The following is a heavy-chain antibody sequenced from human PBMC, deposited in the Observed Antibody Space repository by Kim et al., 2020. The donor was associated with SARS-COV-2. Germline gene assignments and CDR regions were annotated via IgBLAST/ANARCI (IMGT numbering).Heavy chain of an antibody. D-gene: IGHD1-26*01. J-gene: IGHJ4*02. Sequence: GGSLRLSCAASGFTFSSYAMIWVRQAPGKGLEWVSAISGSGGSTYYADSVKGRFTISRDNSKNTLYLQMNSLRAEDTAVYYCAKKERGEWELLGGYWGQGTLVTVSS. CDR2: ISGSGGST. V-gene: IGHV3-23*01. CDR1: GFTFSSYA. CDR3: AKKERGEWELLGGY.